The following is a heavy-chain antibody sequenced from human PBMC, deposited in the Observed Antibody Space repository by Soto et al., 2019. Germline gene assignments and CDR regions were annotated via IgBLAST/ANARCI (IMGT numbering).Heavy chain of an antibody. CDR1: GFTLSTCE. D-gene: IGHD2-8*01. CDR2: INSEGVT. Sequence: PGGSLRLSCTVSGFTLSTCEMNWVRQAPGKGLEWISYINSEGVTFYADSVKGRFTISRDNVQNSLLLQMNSLRAEDTAVYYCSRDNGDKVAYGMDVWGQGTTVTVSS. CDR3: SRDNGDKVAYGMDV. J-gene: IGHJ6*02. V-gene: IGHV3-48*03.